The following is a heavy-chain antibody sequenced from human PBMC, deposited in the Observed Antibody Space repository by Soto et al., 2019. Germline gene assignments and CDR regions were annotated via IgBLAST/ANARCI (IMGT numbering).Heavy chain of an antibody. J-gene: IGHJ4*02. CDR1: GFTFSAYW. Sequence: PGESLKISCAVSGFTFSAYWMHCVGQGPGKGLTWVSRISDDGTTATYADSVKGRFVISRDNAKNSLYLEMNTLRVDDSGLYYCARGPRVSSTGTGAHWGRGTLVTVSS. V-gene: IGHV3-74*01. CDR2: ISDDGTTA. D-gene: IGHD1-1*01. CDR3: ARGPRVSSTGTGAH.